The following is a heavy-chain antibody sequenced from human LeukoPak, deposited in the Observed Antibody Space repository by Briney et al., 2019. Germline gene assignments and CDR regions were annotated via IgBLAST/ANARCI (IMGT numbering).Heavy chain of an antibody. CDR2: VGSDGINT. CDR1: GFTFNTYA. CDR3: AKGLAAGSQYFDY. V-gene: IGHV3-23*01. Sequence: GGSLRLSCAVTGFTFNTYAMSWVRQAPGKGLEWVSAVGSDGINTAYTDSVKGRFTISRDNSNNILYLQLTNLRAEGTAVYYCAKGLAAGSQYFDYWGQGTLVTVSS. D-gene: IGHD6-25*01. J-gene: IGHJ4*02.